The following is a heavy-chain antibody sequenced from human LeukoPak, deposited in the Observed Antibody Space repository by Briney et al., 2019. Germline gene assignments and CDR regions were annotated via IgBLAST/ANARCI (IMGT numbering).Heavy chain of an antibody. V-gene: IGHV3-7*03. J-gene: IGHJ6*04. CDR3: ASYGDYDPYYYGMDV. CDR2: IKEDGSEK. D-gene: IGHD4-17*01. Sequence: GGSLRLSCAASGFTFSRYWMSWVRQAPGKGLEWVANIKEDGSEKYYVDSVKGRFTISRDNAKNSLYLQMNSLRAEDTAVYYCASYGDYDPYYYGMDVWGKGTTVTVSS. CDR1: GFTFSRYW.